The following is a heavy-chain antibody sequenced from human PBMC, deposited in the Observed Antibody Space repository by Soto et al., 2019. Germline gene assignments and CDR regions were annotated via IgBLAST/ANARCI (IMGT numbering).Heavy chain of an antibody. CDR1: GFTFNDYA. CDR2: ISWNSGSI. Sequence: GGSLRLSCAASGFTFNDYAMHWVRQAPGKGLEWVSGISWNSGSIDYADSVKGRFTISRDNAKNSLYLQMNSLRAEDTALYYCAKDPYSNYDYYYYMDVWGKGTTVTVSS. CDR3: AKDPYSNYDYYYYMDV. J-gene: IGHJ6*03. D-gene: IGHD4-4*01. V-gene: IGHV3-9*01.